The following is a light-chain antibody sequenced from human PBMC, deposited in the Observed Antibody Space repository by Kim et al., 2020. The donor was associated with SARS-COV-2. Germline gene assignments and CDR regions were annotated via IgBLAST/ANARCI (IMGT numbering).Light chain of an antibody. V-gene: IGLV2-8*01. Sequence: GQSVTISCTRTNYDVGYYNYVSWYQQQPGSAPKLIIFEVSKRPPGGPDRFSGSKSGNTASLTLSGLRDEDEGDYFCASYAGGSTLVFGTGTRVTVL. CDR3: ASYAGGSTLV. J-gene: IGLJ1*01. CDR1: NYDVGYYNY. CDR2: EVS.